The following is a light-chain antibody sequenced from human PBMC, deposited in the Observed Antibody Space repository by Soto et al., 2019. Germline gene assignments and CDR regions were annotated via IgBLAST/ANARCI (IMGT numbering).Light chain of an antibody. CDR1: QGISSY. CDR2: AAS. J-gene: IGKJ3*01. V-gene: IGKV1-9*01. Sequence: DIQLTQSPSFLSASVGDRVTITCRASQGISSYLAWYQQKPGKAPKLLIYAASTLQSGVPSRFSGSGSVTEFTLTISSLQPEDFATYYFQHLNSYPLFGPGTKVDIK. CDR3: QHLNSYPL.